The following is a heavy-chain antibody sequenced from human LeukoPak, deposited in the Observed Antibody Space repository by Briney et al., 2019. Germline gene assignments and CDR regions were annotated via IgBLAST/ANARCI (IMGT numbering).Heavy chain of an antibody. J-gene: IGHJ5*02. Sequence: EASVKVSCTASGYTFTSYYIHWVRQAPGQGLEWMGIINPSGSSTNYAQKFQGRVTITADESTSTAYMELSSLRSEDTAVYYCARDPRPNYDSSGDNWFDPWGQGTLVTVSS. D-gene: IGHD3-22*01. CDR1: GYTFTSYY. CDR2: INPSGSST. V-gene: IGHV1-46*01. CDR3: ARDPRPNYDSSGDNWFDP.